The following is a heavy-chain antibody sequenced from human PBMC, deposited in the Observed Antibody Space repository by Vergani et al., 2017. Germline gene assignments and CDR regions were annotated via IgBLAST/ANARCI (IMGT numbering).Heavy chain of an antibody. V-gene: IGHV1-69*11. CDR2: IIPILGTA. CDR1: GGTFSSYA. CDR3: ARDTHGYDFWSGYPYYYYYGMDV. J-gene: IGHJ6*02. Sequence: QVQLVQSGAEVKKPGSSVKVSCKASGGTFSSYAISWVRQAPGQGLEWMGRIIPILGTANYAQKFQGRVTITADESTSTAYMELSSLRSEDTAVYYCARDTHGYDFWSGYPYYYYYGMDVWGQGTTVTVSS. D-gene: IGHD3-3*01.